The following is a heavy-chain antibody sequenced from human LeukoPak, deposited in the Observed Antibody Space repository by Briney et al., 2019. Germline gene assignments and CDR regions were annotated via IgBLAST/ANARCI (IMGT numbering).Heavy chain of an antibody. CDR1: GFTFSSFE. J-gene: IGHJ6*03. CDR3: ARGPVTSMDV. V-gene: IGHV3-48*03. D-gene: IGHD2-2*01. Sequence: GGSLRLSCAASGFTFSSFEMNWVRQAPGKGVEGVLYISSSDSTIYYADSVKGRFTISRDNAKNSLYLQMNSLRAEDKAVYYCARGPVTSMDVWGKGTTVTVSS. CDR2: ISSSDSTI.